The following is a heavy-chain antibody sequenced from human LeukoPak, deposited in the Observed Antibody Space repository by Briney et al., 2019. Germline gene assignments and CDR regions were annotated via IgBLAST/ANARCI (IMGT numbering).Heavy chain of an antibody. CDR3: AREGAALVISAYFDY. CDR1: GFTFSDYY. J-gene: IGHJ4*02. CDR2: ISSSGSTI. Sequence: GGSLRLSCAASGFTFSDYYMSWIRQAPGKGLEWVSYISSSGSTIYYADSVKGRFTISRDNAKNSLYLQMNSLRAEDTAVYYCAREGAALVISAYFDYWGQGTLVTVSS. D-gene: IGHD3-16*02. V-gene: IGHV3-11*04.